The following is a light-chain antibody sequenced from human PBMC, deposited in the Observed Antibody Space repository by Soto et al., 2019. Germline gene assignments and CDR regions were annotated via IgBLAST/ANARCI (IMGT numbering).Light chain of an antibody. CDR2: LGS. J-gene: IGKJ1*01. CDR1: QSLLHTNGYNF. CDR3: MQALQTPWT. Sequence: DIVMTQSPLSLPVTPGEPASISCRSSQSLLHTNGYNFVGWYLQKPGQSPQLLIYLGSNRASGVPDRFNGSGSGTDFTLKISRVEAEDVGVYYCMQALQTPWTFGQGTKVEIK. V-gene: IGKV2-28*01.